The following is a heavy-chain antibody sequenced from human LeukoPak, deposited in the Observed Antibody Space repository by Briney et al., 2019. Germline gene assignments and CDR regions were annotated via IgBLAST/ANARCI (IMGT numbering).Heavy chain of an antibody. CDR2: ISYDGSNK. D-gene: IGHD3-10*01. J-gene: IGHJ4*02. CDR1: GFTFSSYA. Sequence: GGSLRLSCAASGFTFSSYAMHWVRQAPGKGLEWVAVISYDGSNKYYADSVKGRFTISRDNSKNTLYLQMNSLRAEDTAVYYCARDGLCTMVRGVIPFDYWGQGTLVTVSS. V-gene: IGHV3-30*04. CDR3: ARDGLCTMVRGVIPFDY.